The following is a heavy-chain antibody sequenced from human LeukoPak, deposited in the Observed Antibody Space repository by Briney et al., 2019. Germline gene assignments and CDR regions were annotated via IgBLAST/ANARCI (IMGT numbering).Heavy chain of an antibody. Sequence: SETLSLTCAVYGGSFSGYHWTWIRQPPGKGLEWIGEINHSGVTNYKPSLKSRVTISVDTSKNQFSLKLRSVTAADTAVYYCATPSEDGDYFDYWGQGTLVTVSS. D-gene: IGHD4-17*01. J-gene: IGHJ4*02. CDR1: GGSFSGYH. V-gene: IGHV4-34*01. CDR2: INHSGVT. CDR3: ATPSEDGDYFDY.